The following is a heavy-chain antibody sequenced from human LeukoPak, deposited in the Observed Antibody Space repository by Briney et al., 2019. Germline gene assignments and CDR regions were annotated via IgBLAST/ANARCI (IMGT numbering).Heavy chain of an antibody. Sequence: GGSLRLSCAASGFTFSSYEMNWVRQAPGKGLEWVAFIRYDGSNKYYADSVKGRFTISRDNSKNTLYLQMNSLRAEDTALYYCAKDYDDKFDYWGQGTLVTVSS. CDR2: IRYDGSNK. CDR3: AKDYDDKFDY. D-gene: IGHD3-9*01. CDR1: GFTFSSYE. J-gene: IGHJ4*02. V-gene: IGHV3-30*02.